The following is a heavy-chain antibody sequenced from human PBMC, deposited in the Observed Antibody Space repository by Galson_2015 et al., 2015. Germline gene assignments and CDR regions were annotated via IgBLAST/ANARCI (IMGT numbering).Heavy chain of an antibody. V-gene: IGHV3-30-3*01. CDR3: ARKRLTIAVAGTGGDY. J-gene: IGHJ4*02. Sequence: SLRLSCAASGFTFSSYAMHWVRRAPGKGLERVAVISYDGSNKYYADSVKGRFTISRDNSKNTLYLQMNSLRAEDTAVYYCARKRLTIAVAGTGGDYWGQGTLVTVSS. CDR1: GFTFSSYA. D-gene: IGHD6-19*01. CDR2: ISYDGSNK.